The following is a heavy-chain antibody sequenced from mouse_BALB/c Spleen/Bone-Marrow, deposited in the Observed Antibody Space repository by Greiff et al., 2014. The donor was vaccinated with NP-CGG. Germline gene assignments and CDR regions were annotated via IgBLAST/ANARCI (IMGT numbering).Heavy chain of an antibody. J-gene: IGHJ3*01. CDR3: ARGSYYYGSSSPWFAY. Sequence: DLVKPGASVKLSCKASGYTFTSYWINWIKQRPGQGLEWIGRIPPGSGTTYYNEMFKGKATLTVDTSSTTAYTQFSSLSSEDSAVYFCARGSYYYGSSSPWFAYWGQGTLVTVSA. CDR1: GYTFTSYW. V-gene: IGHV1S41*01. D-gene: IGHD1-1*01. CDR2: IPPGSGTT.